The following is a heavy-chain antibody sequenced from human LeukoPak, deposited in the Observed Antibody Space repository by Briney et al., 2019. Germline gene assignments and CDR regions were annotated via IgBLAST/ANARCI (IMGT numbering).Heavy chain of an antibody. CDR2: MNPNSGNT. CDR1: GYTFTSYD. CDR3: ARRKFGYDDAFDI. D-gene: IGHD5-12*01. Sequence: APVKVPCKASGYTFTSYDTNWVRQATGQGLEWMGWMNPNSGNTGYAQKFQGRVTMTRNTSISTAYMELSSLRSEDTAVYYCARRKFGYDDAFDIWGQGTMVTVSS. V-gene: IGHV1-8*01. J-gene: IGHJ3*02.